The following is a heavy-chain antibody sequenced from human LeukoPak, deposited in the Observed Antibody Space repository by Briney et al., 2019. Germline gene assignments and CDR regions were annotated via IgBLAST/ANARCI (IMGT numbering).Heavy chain of an antibody. D-gene: IGHD6-19*01. CDR2: IKSKTDGGTT. CDR1: GFTFSNAW. Sequence: GGSLRLSCAASGFTFSNAWMSWVRQAPGKGLEWVGRIKSKTDGGTTDYAAFVKGRFTISRDDSKNTLYLQMNSLETEDTAVYYCAKGQTSGGWYEGNLDYWGQGTLVTVSS. J-gene: IGHJ4*02. V-gene: IGHV3-15*01. CDR3: AKGQTSGGWYEGNLDY.